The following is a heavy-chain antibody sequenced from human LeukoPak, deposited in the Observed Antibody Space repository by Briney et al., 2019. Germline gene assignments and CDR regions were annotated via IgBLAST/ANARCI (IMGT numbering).Heavy chain of an antibody. CDR1: GFTFSSYS. J-gene: IGHJ4*02. CDR2: ISSSSSYI. Sequence: PGGSLRLSCAASGFTFSSYSMNWVRQAPGKGLEWVSSISSSSSYIYYADSVKGRFTISRDNAKNSLYLQMNSLRAEDTAVYYCAREGRSIAARDFDYWGQGTLSPSPQ. CDR3: AREGRSIAARDFDY. D-gene: IGHD6-6*01. V-gene: IGHV3-21*01.